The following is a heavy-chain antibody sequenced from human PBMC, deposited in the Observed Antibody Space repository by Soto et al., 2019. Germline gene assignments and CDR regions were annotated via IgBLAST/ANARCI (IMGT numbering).Heavy chain of an antibody. V-gene: IGHV3-30*03. J-gene: IGHJ6*02. D-gene: IGHD2-21*01. Sequence: QVQLVESGGGVVQPGKSLRLSCEGSGFVFRDFGMYWVRQAPGQGLEWVALITYDGTYAHYVSAVKGRFTISRDDDRDTVSRQMDSMSREDSGIYYCARARGATIWPNYSVRDVWDQGTTFTVSS. CDR3: ARARGATIWPNYSVRDV. CDR1: GFVFRDFG. CDR2: ITYDGTYA.